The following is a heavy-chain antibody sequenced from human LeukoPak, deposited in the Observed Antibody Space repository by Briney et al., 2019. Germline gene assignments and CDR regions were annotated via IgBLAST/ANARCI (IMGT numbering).Heavy chain of an antibody. CDR2: INAGNGNT. Sequence: ASVKVSCKASGYTFISSAMHWGRQAPGQRLEWVGGINAGNGNTKYSQKFQGRVTITRDTSATTAYMELRSLRSDHTAVYYCARGGPYSSSWYCEEPWGQGTLVTVSS. CDR3: ARGGPYSSSWYCEEP. J-gene: IGHJ5*02. CDR1: GYTFISSA. D-gene: IGHD6-13*01. V-gene: IGHV1-3*01.